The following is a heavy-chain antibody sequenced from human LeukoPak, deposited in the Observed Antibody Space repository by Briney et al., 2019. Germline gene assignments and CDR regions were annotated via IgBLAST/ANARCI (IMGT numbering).Heavy chain of an antibody. J-gene: IGHJ4*02. CDR2: LSYDGSNK. CDR3: ARDYYDSSGSSFDY. V-gene: IGHV3-30*14. D-gene: IGHD3-22*01. CDR1: GFTFSSYA. Sequence: GGSLRLSCAASGFTFSSYAMSWVRQAPCKGLEWEAVLSYDGSNKYYADSVKGRFTISRDNSKNTLYLQMNSLRAEDTAVYYCARDYYDSSGSSFDYWGQGTLVTVSS.